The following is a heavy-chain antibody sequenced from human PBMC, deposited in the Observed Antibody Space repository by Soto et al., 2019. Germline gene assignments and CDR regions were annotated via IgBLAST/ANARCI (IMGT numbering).Heavy chain of an antibody. CDR2: ISYDGSNK. V-gene: IGHV3-30-3*01. D-gene: IGHD3-10*01. CDR3: ARDKGITMVRGVITPLTFYGMDV. Sequence: PGGPLRLSCAVSGFTFSSYAMHRVRQAPGKGLEWVAVISYDGSNKYYADSVKGRFTISRDNSKNTLYLQMNSLRAEDTAVYYCARDKGITMVRGVITPLTFYGMDVWGQGTTVTVSS. J-gene: IGHJ6*02. CDR1: GFTFSSYA.